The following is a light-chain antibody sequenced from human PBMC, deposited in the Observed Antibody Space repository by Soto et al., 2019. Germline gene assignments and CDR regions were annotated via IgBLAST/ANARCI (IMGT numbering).Light chain of an antibody. Sequence: QSALTQPPSASGSPGQSVTVSCTGTSTDVGGYNSVSWYHQHPGKAPKLIIYEVDKRPSGVPDRFSGSKSGNTASLTVFGLQDDDEADYFCSSYAGSDILLFGGGTQLTVL. CDR2: EVD. CDR3: SSYAGSDILL. V-gene: IGLV2-8*01. J-gene: IGLJ2*01. CDR1: STDVGGYNS.